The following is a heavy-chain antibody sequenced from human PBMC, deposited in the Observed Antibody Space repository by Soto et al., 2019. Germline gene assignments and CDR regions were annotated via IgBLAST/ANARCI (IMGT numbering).Heavy chain of an antibody. Sequence: SETLSLTCTVSGDSVSSGSYYWNWIRQPPGEGLECIGYVYNTATSNYNPSLKNRVTISVDASKSQFYLKLRSVTAADTAVYYCARLGAYYQSLDPWGPGTLVTVS. V-gene: IGHV4-61*01. D-gene: IGHD3-22*01. J-gene: IGHJ5*02. CDR3: ARLGAYYQSLDP. CDR1: GDSVSSGSYY. CDR2: VYNTATS.